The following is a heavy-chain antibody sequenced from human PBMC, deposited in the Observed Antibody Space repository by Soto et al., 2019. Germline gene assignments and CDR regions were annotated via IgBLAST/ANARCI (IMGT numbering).Heavy chain of an antibody. Sequence: SVKVSCKASGGAISTIAITWVRRAPGQGLEWMGAFIPSFGTAIYAQKFQGRVTISADESASSAYMDLSSLRSDDTAVYYCTRAQFRYTGTYVAADWFDPWGQGTLVTVSS. CDR1: GGAISTIA. CDR2: FIPSFGTA. D-gene: IGHD1-26*01. CDR3: TRAQFRYTGTYVAADWFDP. J-gene: IGHJ5*02. V-gene: IGHV1-69*13.